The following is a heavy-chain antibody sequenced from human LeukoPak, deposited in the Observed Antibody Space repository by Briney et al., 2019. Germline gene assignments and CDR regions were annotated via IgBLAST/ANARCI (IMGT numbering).Heavy chain of an antibody. Sequence: GASVKVSCKASGYTFSNYGISWVRQAPGQGLEWMGWINPNSGGTNYAQKFQGRVTMTRDTSISTAYMELSRLRSDDTAVYYCARTLAKRMAPGVLGYWGQGTLVTVSS. CDR1: GYTFSNYG. D-gene: IGHD5-24*01. CDR2: INPNSGGT. V-gene: IGHV1-2*02. J-gene: IGHJ4*02. CDR3: ARTLAKRMAPGVLGY.